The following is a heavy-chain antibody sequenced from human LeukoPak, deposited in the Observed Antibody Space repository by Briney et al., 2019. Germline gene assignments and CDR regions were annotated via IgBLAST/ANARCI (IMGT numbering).Heavy chain of an antibody. CDR3: ARVNPTTSYYDFWSGYYEIDY. CDR2: INPNSGST. J-gene: IGHJ4*02. CDR1: GYTFTGYD. D-gene: IGHD3-3*01. Sequence: ASVKVSCKASGYTFTGYDMHWVRQAPGKGLEWMGWINPNSGSTNYAQNFQARVTMTRATSISTAYMELSRLRSDDTAVYYCARVNPTTSYYDFWSGYYEIDYWGQGTLVTVSS. V-gene: IGHV1-2*02.